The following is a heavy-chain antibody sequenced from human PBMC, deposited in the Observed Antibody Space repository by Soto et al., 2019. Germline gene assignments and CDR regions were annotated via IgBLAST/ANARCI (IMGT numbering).Heavy chain of an antibody. CDR1: GFTFSNYA. J-gene: IGHJ4*02. V-gene: IGHV3-23*01. D-gene: IGHD6-19*01. Sequence: EVQLLESGGGLVQPGGSLRLSCAASGFTFSNYAMNWVRQAPGKGLEWVSDISLNGGSTHYADSVKGRFTISRDNSKNTLYMQRNSLRAEDTAIYYFAKGMALGGQWLGYFDYWGQGNLVTVSS. CDR3: AKGMALGGQWLGYFDY. CDR2: ISLNGGST.